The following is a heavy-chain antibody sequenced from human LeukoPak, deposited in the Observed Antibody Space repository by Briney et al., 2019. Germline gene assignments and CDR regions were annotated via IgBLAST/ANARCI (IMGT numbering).Heavy chain of an antibody. D-gene: IGHD3-10*01. CDR1: GYSISSGYY. V-gene: IGHV4-38-2*02. CDR2: IYHSGST. Sequence: SETLSLTCTVSGYSISSGYYWGWIRQPPGKGLVWIGSIYHSGSTYYNPSLKSRVTISVDTSKNQFSLKLSSVAAADTAVYYCARVYGSGSYYNGYYYYYMDVWGKGTTVTISS. CDR3: ARVYGSGSYYNGYYYYYMDV. J-gene: IGHJ6*03.